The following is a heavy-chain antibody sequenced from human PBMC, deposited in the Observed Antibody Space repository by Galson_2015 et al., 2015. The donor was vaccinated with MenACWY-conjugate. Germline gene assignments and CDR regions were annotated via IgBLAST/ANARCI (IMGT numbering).Heavy chain of an antibody. CDR1: GFTFSSYA. Sequence: SLRLSCAASGFTFSSYAMHWVRQAPGKGLEYVSAISSNGGSTYYANSVKGRFTISRDNSKNTLYLQMGSLRAEDMAVYYCARGVGAASLSSWFAPWGQGTLVTVSS. CDR3: ARGVGAASLSSWFAP. J-gene: IGHJ5*02. D-gene: IGHD2-15*01. CDR2: ISSNGGST. V-gene: IGHV3-64*01.